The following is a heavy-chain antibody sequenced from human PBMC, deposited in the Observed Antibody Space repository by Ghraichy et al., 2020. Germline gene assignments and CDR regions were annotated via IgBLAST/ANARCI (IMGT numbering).Heavy chain of an antibody. CDR1: GGSFSGYY. Sequence: SETLSLTCAVYGGSFSGYYWSWIRQPPGKGLEWIGEINHSGSTNYNPSLKSRVTISVDTSKNQFSLKLSSVTAADTAVYYCARGLLRDLYSGYDYYFDYWGQGTLVTVSS. D-gene: IGHD5-12*01. CDR3: ARGLLRDLYSGYDYYFDY. V-gene: IGHV4-34*01. J-gene: IGHJ4*02. CDR2: INHSGST.